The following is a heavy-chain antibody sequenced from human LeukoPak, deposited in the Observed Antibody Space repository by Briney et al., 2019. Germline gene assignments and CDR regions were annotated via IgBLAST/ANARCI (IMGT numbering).Heavy chain of an antibody. Sequence: SETLSLTCTVSVGSISSYYWSWIRQPAGKGLEWIGRIYTSGSTNYNPSLKSRVTMSVDTSKNQFSLKLSSVAAADTAVYYCARDHVVRGVRTFDYYYYYMDVWGKGTTVTISS. CDR2: IYTSGST. D-gene: IGHD3-10*01. J-gene: IGHJ6*03. CDR3: ARDHVVRGVRTFDYYYYYMDV. CDR1: VGSISSYY. V-gene: IGHV4-4*07.